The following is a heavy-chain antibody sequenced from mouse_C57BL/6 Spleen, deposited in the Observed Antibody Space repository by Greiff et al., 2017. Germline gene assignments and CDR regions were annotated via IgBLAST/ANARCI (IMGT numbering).Heavy chain of an antibody. CDR3: ARGGNGSSYDFDY. D-gene: IGHD1-1*01. Sequence: QVQLKQPGAELVKPGASVKLSCKASGYTFTSYWMQWVNQRPGQGLEWIGEIDSSDSYTNYNQKFKGKATLTVDTSSSTAYMQLSSLTSEDSAVYYCARGGNGSSYDFDYWGQGTTLTVSS. CDR1: GYTFTSYW. J-gene: IGHJ2*01. CDR2: IDSSDSYT. V-gene: IGHV1-50*01.